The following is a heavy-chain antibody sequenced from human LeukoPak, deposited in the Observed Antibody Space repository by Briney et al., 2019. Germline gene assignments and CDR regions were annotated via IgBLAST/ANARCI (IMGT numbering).Heavy chain of an antibody. J-gene: IGHJ4*02. CDR3: ARLQDFDY. CDR2: IYHSGST. CDR1: GYFISSGYY. Sequence: PSETLSLTCAVSGYFISSGYYWGWIRQPPGKGLEWIGSIYHSGSTYYNPSLKSRVTISVDTSKNQFSLKLSSVTAADTAVYYCARLQDFDYWGQGTLVTVSS. V-gene: IGHV4-38-2*01. D-gene: IGHD4-11*01.